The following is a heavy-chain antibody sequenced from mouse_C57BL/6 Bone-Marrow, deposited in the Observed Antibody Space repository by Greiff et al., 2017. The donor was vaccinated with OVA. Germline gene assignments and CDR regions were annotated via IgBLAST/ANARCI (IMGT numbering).Heavy chain of an antibody. V-gene: IGHV1-15*01. J-gene: IGHJ3*01. CDR3: TKPIGYYYGSSSFAY. CDR2: IDPETGGT. Sequence: QVQLPQSGAELVRPGASVTLSCKASGYTITYYGMHWVEPTPFPCLEWVGAIDPETGGTAYNQKFKGKAILTADKSSSTAYMELRSLTSEDSAVYYCTKPIGYYYGSSSFAYWGQGTLVTVSA. CDR1: GYTITYYG. D-gene: IGHD1-1*01.